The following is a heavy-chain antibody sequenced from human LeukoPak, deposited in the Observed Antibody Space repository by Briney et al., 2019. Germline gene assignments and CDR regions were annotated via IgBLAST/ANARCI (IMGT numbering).Heavy chain of an antibody. J-gene: IGHJ3*02. CDR1: GYSISSGYY. D-gene: IGHD3-22*01. V-gene: IGHV4-61*01. Sequence: SETLSLTCTVSGYSISSGYYWTWIRQPPGKGLEWIGHIYYSGNTIYNPSLKSRVTISIDTSKNQFSLKLSSVTTADTAVYYCAGEDYFDTSGYASWRFDIWGQGTMVTVSS. CDR3: AGEDYFDTSGYASWRFDI. CDR2: IYYSGNT.